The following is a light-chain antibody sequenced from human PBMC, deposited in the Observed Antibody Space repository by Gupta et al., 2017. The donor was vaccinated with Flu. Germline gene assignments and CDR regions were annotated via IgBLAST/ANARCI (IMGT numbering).Light chain of an antibody. V-gene: IGLV1-44*01. CDR3: AAWDDSLQGL. CDR1: SSNIGSHS. CDR2: DNN. J-gene: IGLJ3*02. Sequence: QSVLTQPPSASGTPGQRVTISCSGSSSNIGSHSVTWYQHLPGTAPKLLIYDNNQRPSGVPDRFSGSKSGTSASLAISGLQSEDEADYYCAAWDDSLQGLFGGGTKLTVL.